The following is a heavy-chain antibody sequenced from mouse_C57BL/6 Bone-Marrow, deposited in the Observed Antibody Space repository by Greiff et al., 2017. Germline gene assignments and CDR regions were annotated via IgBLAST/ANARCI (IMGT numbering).Heavy chain of an antibody. Sequence: EVMLVESGGDLVKPGGSLKLSCAASGFTFSGYGMSWVRQTPDKRLEWVATISSGGSYTYYPDSVKGRFTISRDNAKNTLYLQMSSLKSEDTAMYYCARHYYGSRYYAMDYWGQGTSVTVSS. CDR3: ARHYYGSRYYAMDY. CDR2: ISSGGSYT. D-gene: IGHD1-1*01. J-gene: IGHJ4*01. CDR1: GFTFSGYG. V-gene: IGHV5-6*01.